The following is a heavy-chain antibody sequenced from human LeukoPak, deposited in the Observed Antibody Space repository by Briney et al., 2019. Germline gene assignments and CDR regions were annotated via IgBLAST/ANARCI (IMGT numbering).Heavy chain of an antibody. J-gene: IGHJ4*02. CDR3: ARHPSGTWYGAN. CDR1: GYSFSNYW. Sequence: GESLRISCKGSGYSFSNYWISWVRQMPGKGLEWMGRIDPSDSHTIYSPSFSGQVNISTDKSINTAYLQWRSLKASDTAIYYCARHPSGTWYGANWGQGTLVTVSS. CDR2: IDPSDSHT. D-gene: IGHD6-13*01. V-gene: IGHV5-10-1*01.